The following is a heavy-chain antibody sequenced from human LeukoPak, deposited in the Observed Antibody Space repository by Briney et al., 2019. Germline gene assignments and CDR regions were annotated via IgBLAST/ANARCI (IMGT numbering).Heavy chain of an antibody. CDR1: GGSFSGYY. D-gene: IGHD3-10*01. CDR3: ARHKMVRGIGYYYYMDV. J-gene: IGHJ6*03. CDR2: INHSGST. Sequence: SETLSLTCAVYGGSFSGYYWSWIRQPPGKGLEWIGEINHSGSTNYNPSLKSRVTISVDTSKNQFSLKLSSVTAADTAVFYCARHKMVRGIGYYYYMDVWGKGTTVTISS. V-gene: IGHV4-34*01.